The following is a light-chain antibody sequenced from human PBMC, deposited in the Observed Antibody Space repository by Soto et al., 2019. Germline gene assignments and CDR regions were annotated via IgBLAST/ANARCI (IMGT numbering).Light chain of an antibody. V-gene: IGKV3-20*01. J-gene: IGKJ2*01. Sequence: DIVLTQSPGTLSLSPGERATLSCRASQSVSSTYLAWYQHKPGQAPRLLIYGASSRATGIPDRFSGSGAGTDFALTISRLEPEDFAVYYCQPYDRSPYTFGQGTKVDIK. CDR1: QSVSSTY. CDR3: QPYDRSPYT. CDR2: GAS.